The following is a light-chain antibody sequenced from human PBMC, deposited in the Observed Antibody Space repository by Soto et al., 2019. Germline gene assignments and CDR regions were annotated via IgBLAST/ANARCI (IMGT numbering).Light chain of an antibody. J-gene: IGKJ4*01. Sequence: DIQMTQSPSSVSASVGDRVTITCRASQGIGSWLAWYQQKPGKAPNLLIYAASSLHSGVPSRFSGSGSGTDFTLTISSLQPEDFATYYCQQANSFPLTFGGGTKVDIK. CDR1: QGIGSW. CDR3: QQANSFPLT. CDR2: AAS. V-gene: IGKV1-12*01.